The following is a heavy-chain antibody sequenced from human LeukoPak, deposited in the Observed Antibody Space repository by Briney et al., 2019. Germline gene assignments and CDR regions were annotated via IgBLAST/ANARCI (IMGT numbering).Heavy chain of an antibody. CDR2: INCSGGTK. D-gene: IGHD2-2*01. V-gene: IGHV3-23*01. CDR3: AKGPCRFDP. CDR1: GFTFSTYA. Sequence: GGSLRLSCTASGFTFSTYAMSWVRQAPGRGLEWVALINCSGGTKYYADSVKGRFTISRDNSKNMLYLQMNGLRVEDTAVYYCAKGPCRFDPWRRGIVLTVSS. J-gene: IGHJ5*02.